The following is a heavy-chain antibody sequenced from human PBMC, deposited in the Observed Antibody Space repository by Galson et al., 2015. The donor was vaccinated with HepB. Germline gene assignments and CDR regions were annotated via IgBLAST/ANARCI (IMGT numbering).Heavy chain of an antibody. Sequence: SETLSLTCTVSGGSISSYYWSWIRQPPGKGLEWIGYIYYSGSTNYNPSLKSRVTISVDTSKNQFSLKLSSVTAADTAVYYCGVLGYGDYVDYWGQGTLVTVSS. D-gene: IGHD4-17*01. J-gene: IGHJ4*02. V-gene: IGHV4-59*08. CDR3: GVLGYGDYVDY. CDR2: IYYSGST. CDR1: GGSISSYY.